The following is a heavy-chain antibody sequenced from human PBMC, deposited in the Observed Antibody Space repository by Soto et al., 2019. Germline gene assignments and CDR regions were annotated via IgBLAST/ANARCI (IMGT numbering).Heavy chain of an antibody. V-gene: IGHV1-46*01. CDR3: ARERSSHDAFDI. J-gene: IGHJ3*02. D-gene: IGHD3-10*01. Sequence: ASVKVSCKASGYTFTSYYMHWVRQAPGQGLEWMGIINPSGGSTSYAQKFQGRVTMTRDTSTSTVYMELSSLRSDDTAVYYCARERSSHDAFDIWGQGTMVTVSS. CDR2: INPSGGST. CDR1: GYTFTSYY.